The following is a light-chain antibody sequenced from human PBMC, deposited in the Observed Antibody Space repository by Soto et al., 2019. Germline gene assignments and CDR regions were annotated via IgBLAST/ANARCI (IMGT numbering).Light chain of an antibody. V-gene: IGKV1-8*01. J-gene: IGKJ1*01. Sequence: AIRMTQSPSSLSASTGDRVTITCRASQGISSYLAWYQQKPGKAPKLLIYAASTLQSRVPSRFSGSGSGTDFTLTISVLQSEDFATYYCQKYYSYPWTFGHGTKGDIK. CDR3: QKYYSYPWT. CDR1: QGISSY. CDR2: AAS.